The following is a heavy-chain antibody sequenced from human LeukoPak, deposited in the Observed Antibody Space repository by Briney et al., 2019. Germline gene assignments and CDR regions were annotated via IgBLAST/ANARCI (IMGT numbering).Heavy chain of an antibody. Sequence: GGSLRLSCAASGFTFSKAWLSWVRQAPGKGLEWVGRIKSETDGGTRDYAAPVKGRFFISGDDSENTLYLQMNSLQTEDTAVYYCTTYLGYCSGGSCFSGAFDIWGQGTMVTVSS. D-gene: IGHD2-15*01. CDR3: TTYLGYCSGGSCFSGAFDI. CDR1: GFTFSKAW. CDR2: IKSETDGGTR. J-gene: IGHJ3*02. V-gene: IGHV3-15*01.